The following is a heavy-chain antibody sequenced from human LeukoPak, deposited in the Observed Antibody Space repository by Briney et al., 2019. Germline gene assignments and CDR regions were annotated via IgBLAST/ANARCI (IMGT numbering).Heavy chain of an antibody. D-gene: IGHD6-19*01. J-gene: IGHJ4*02. Sequence: SVKVSCKASGGTFSSYAISWVRQAPGQGLEWMGGNIPIFGTANYAQKFQGRVTITADESTSTAYMELSSLRSEDTAVYYCARAGIAVAGVLYYWDQGTLVTVSS. CDR3: ARAGIAVAGVLYY. CDR2: NIPIFGTA. V-gene: IGHV1-69*13. CDR1: GGTFSSYA.